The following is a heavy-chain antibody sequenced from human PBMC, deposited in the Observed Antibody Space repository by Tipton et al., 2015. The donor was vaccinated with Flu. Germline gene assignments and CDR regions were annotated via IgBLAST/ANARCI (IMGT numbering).Heavy chain of an antibody. V-gene: IGHV3-7*01. J-gene: IGHJ4*02. CDR3: ARELSWSGRDY. D-gene: IGHD3-3*01. CDR2: IDRVGARR. Sequence: SLRLSCTGSGFTFDSHWMSWVRQTPGKGLEWVANIDRVGARRNYVDSVKGRFTISRDNAKISIYLEMNSLRAEDTGVYYCARELSWSGRDYWGQGTLVTVSS. CDR1: GFTFDSHW.